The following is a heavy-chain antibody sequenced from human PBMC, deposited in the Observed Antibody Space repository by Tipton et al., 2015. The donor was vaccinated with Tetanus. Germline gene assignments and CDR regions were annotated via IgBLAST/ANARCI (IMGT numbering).Heavy chain of an antibody. Sequence: LRLSCTVSGGSISTYHWNWIRQSPGKGLEWIGYIDYFGSTKYSPSLKSRVAMSVDTSKNQLSLRLNSVTSADTAVYYCARTSGYMYSDCWGQGTLVTVSS. D-gene: IGHD3-3*01. CDR1: GGSISTYH. CDR3: ARTSGYMYSDC. J-gene: IGHJ4*02. CDR2: IDYFGST. V-gene: IGHV4-59*01.